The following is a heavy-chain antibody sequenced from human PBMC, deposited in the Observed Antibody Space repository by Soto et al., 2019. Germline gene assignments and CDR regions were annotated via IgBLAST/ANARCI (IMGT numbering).Heavy chain of an antibody. CDR3: ARDLPPVDY. J-gene: IGHJ4*02. V-gene: IGHV1-18*01. Sequence: QIQLVQSGAEVKKPGASVKVSCQASGYTFSSYHITWVRQAPGQGLEWMGWISAYNGNTNYAKTIQGRVTMTTDPSTSTAYMELRSLRSDDTAVYSCARDLPPVDYWGQGTLVTVSS. CDR2: ISAYNGNT. CDR1: GYTFSSYH.